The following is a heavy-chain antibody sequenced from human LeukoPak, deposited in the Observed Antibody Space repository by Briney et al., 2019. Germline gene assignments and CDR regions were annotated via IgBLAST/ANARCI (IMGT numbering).Heavy chain of an antibody. V-gene: IGHV3-66*02. CDR3: TRDRAEGKTWVEFDP. CDR2: IYSDGVT. CDR1: GSIVISYG. J-gene: IGHJ5*02. Sequence: GGSLRVSCAASGSIVISYGMSWVRQAPGKGLAWVSLIYSDGVTQYADSVKGRFTIYRDKSKNTLYLQMNSLRDEDTAVYFCTRDRAEGKTWVEFDPWGQGTLVTVSS.